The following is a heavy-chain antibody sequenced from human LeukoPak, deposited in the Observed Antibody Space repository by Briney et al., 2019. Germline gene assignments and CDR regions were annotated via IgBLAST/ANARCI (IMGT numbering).Heavy chain of an antibody. Sequence: PSETLSLTCTVSGGSISSSKYYWGWIRQPPGKGLEWTGSIYYSGSAYYNPSLKSRVTISVDTSKNQFSLKLTSVTAADTAVCYCARVSWFPGTSYYYMDVWGKGTTVTVSS. CDR1: GGSISSSKYY. CDR2: IYYSGSA. CDR3: ARVSWFPGTSYYYMDV. V-gene: IGHV4-39*07. J-gene: IGHJ6*03. D-gene: IGHD1-1*01.